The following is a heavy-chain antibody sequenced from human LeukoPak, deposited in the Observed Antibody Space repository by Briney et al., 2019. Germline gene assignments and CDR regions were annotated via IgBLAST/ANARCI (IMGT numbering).Heavy chain of an antibody. CDR1: GFTFSNTW. J-gene: IGHJ4*02. Sequence: GGSLRLSCVASGFTFSNTWMSWVRQAPGKGLEWVGRLKSQTDGGTTDYAAPVGGRFTISRDDSKNTLYLQMDSLKTDDTAVYYCATGPEPAAMVFDFWGQGTLVTVSS. V-gene: IGHV3-15*01. CDR3: ATGPEPAAMVFDF. D-gene: IGHD2-2*01. CDR2: LKSQTDGGTT.